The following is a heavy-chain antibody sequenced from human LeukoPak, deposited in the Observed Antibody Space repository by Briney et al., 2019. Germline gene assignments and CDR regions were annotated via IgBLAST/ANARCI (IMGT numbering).Heavy chain of an antibody. CDR2: IYYSGST. CDR1: GGSISSSSYY. Sequence: PSETLSLTCTVSGGSISSSSYYWGWIRQPPGKGLEWIGSIYYSGSTYYNPSLKSRVTISVDTSKNQFSLKLSSVTAADTAVYYCARIPHDYYYDSSGYRWAFDIWGQGTMVTVSS. V-gene: IGHV4-39*07. D-gene: IGHD3-22*01. CDR3: ARIPHDYYYDSSGYRWAFDI. J-gene: IGHJ3*02.